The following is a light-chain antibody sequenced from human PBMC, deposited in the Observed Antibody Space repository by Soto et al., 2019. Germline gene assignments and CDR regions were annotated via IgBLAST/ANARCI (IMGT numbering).Light chain of an antibody. CDR3: ALYRSGSTI. Sequence: QSVLSQPPSVSGSPGQSITISCAGTSSDLGSINRVSWYQRPPGTAPKLIIYEVSNRPSGVPDRFSGSKSGHTASLTISGLQAEDAADYFCALYRSGSTIFGGGTKLTVL. V-gene: IGLV2-18*01. CDR1: SSDLGSINR. CDR2: EVS. J-gene: IGLJ2*01.